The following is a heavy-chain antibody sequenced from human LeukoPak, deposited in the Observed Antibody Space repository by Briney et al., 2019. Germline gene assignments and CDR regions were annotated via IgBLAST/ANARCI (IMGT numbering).Heavy chain of an antibody. J-gene: IGHJ3*02. D-gene: IGHD3-22*01. CDR1: GGSISSSSYY. CDR3: ARARLVYDSSGYYSDAFDI. CDR2: IYYSGST. V-gene: IGHV4-39*01. Sequence: PSETLSLTCTVSGGSISSSSYYWGWIRQPPGKGLEWIGSIYYSGSTYYNPSLKSRVTISVDTSKNQFSLKLSSVTAADTAVYYCARARLVYDSSGYYSDAFDIWGQGTMVTVSS.